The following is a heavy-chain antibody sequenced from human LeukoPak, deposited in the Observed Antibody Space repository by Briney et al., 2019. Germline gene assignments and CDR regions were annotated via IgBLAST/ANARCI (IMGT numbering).Heavy chain of an antibody. Sequence: SETLSLTCAVYGGSFSGYDWSWIRQPPGKGLEWIEEINHSGSTNYNPSLKSRVTISVDTSKNQFSLKLSSVTAADTAVYYCARRPQIWFGDRYFDYWGQGTLVTVSS. CDR3: ARRPQIWFGDRYFDY. J-gene: IGHJ4*02. CDR2: INHSGST. CDR1: GGSFSGYD. V-gene: IGHV4-34*01. D-gene: IGHD3-10*01.